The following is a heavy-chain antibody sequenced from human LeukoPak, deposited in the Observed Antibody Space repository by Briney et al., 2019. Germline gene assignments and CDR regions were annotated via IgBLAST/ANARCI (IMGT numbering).Heavy chain of an antibody. J-gene: IGHJ6*02. CDR1: GGTFSSYA. D-gene: IGHD3-22*01. CDR3: ARSFFDSSGYLYYYYGMDV. CDR2: IIPIFGIA. V-gene: IGHV1-69*04. Sequence: SVKVSCKASGGTFSSYAISWARQAPGQGLEWMGRIIPIFGIANYAQKFQGRVTITAGKSTSTAYMELSSLRSEDTAVYYCARSFFDSSGYLYYYYGMDVWSQGTTVTVSS.